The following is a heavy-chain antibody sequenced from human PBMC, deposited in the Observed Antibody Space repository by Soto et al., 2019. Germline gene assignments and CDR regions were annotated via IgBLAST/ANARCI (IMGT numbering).Heavy chain of an antibody. V-gene: IGHV3-21*01. Sequence: GGSLRLSCAASGFTFSSYSMNWVRQAPGKGLELVSSISSSSSYIYYADSVKGRFTISRDNAKNSLYLQMNSLRAEDTAVYYCARSGIWNDDYWGQGTLVTVSS. CDR2: ISSSSSYI. D-gene: IGHD1-1*01. CDR3: ARSGIWNDDY. J-gene: IGHJ4*02. CDR1: GFTFSSYS.